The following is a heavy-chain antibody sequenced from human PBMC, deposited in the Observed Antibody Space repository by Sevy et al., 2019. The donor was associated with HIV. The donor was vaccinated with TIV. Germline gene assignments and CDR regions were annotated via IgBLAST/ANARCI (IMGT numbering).Heavy chain of an antibody. CDR2: LSFGCGKI. CDR1: GFNFNIYS. J-gene: IGHJ4*02. Sequence: GGSLRLSCAVSGFNFNIYSMSWVRQAPGKGLEWVSTLSFGCGKINYADSVKGRFIISRDDSKKTLYLQMNSLPAEDTAVYFWAREGCNRPHDYWGQGTLVTVSS. V-gene: IGHV3-23*01. CDR3: AREGCNRPHDY. D-gene: IGHD6-19*01.